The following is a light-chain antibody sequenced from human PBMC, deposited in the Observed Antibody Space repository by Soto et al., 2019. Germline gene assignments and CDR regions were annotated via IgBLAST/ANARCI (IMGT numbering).Light chain of an antibody. CDR2: DVS. J-gene: IGLJ1*01. Sequence: QSVLTQPASVSGSPGQSITISCTGTSSDVGGYNYVSWYQQHPGKAPKLMIYDVSNRPSGVSNHFSGSKSGNTASLTISGLQAEDEADYYCISYTSSSTFYVFGTGTKLTVL. V-gene: IGLV2-14*01. CDR3: ISYTSSSTFYV. CDR1: SSDVGGYNY.